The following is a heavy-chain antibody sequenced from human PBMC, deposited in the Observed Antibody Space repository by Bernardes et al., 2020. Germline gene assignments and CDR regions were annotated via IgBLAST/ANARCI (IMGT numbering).Heavy chain of an antibody. D-gene: IGHD2-2*01. CDR1: GGSFSGYY. CDR3: ARSNRDIVVVPAAEGWFDP. Sequence: SETLSLTCAVYGGSFSGYYWSWIRQPPGKGLEWLGAINHSGSTNSNPSLKSRVPISVDTSKNQFSLKLSSVTAADTAVYYWARSNRDIVVVPAAEGWFDPWGQGTLVTVSS. CDR2: INHSGST. J-gene: IGHJ5*02. V-gene: IGHV4-34*01.